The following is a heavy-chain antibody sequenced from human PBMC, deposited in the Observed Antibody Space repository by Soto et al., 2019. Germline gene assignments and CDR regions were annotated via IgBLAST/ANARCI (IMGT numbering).Heavy chain of an antibody. V-gene: IGHV4-39*01. CDR1: GGSISSSSYY. CDR3: ARHEPLQSEFDP. J-gene: IGHJ5*02. D-gene: IGHD4-4*01. Sequence: QLQLQESGPGLVKPSETLSLTCTVSGGSISSSSYYWGWIRQPPGKGLEWIGSIYYSGSTYYNPSLKSRVTLPVDTSKNQFSLKLSSVTAADTAVYYCARHEPLQSEFDPWGQGTLVTVSS. CDR2: IYYSGST.